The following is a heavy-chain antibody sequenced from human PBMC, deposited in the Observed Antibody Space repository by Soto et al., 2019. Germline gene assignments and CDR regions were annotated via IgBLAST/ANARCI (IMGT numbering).Heavy chain of an antibody. CDR2: MSCSGST. CDR1: GGSISKSSYY. Sequence: LSLTCTVSGGSISKSSYYWVWIRQPPGKGLEWVGSMSCSGSTYYNPSLKSRVAISVDTSKNQLSLQVSSVTAADTAVYYCSRRAPEGFDPWGQGTLVTVSS. V-gene: IGHV4-39*01. J-gene: IGHJ5*02. CDR3: SRRAPEGFDP.